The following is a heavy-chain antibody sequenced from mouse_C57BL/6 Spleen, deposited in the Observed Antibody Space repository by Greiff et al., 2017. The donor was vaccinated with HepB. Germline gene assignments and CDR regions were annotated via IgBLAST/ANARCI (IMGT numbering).Heavy chain of an antibody. V-gene: IGHV1-61*01. CDR2: IYPSDSET. CDR1: GYTFTSYW. D-gene: IGHD2-2*01. Sequence: VQLQQPGAELVRPGSSVKLSCKASGYTFTSYWMDWVKQRPGQGLEWIGNIYPSDSETHYNQKFKDKATLTVDKSSSTAYMQLSSLTSEDSAVCCCARIYYGYDFDCWGQGTTLTVSS. CDR3: ARIYYGYDFDC. J-gene: IGHJ2*01.